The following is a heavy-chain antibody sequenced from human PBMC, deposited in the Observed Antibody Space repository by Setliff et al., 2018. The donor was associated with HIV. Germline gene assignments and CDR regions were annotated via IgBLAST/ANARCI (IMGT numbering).Heavy chain of an antibody. CDR1: GGSISSYY. D-gene: IGHD3-22*01. CDR3: ARQTYYYDNSGHSWFDP. V-gene: IGHV4-4*09. J-gene: IGHJ5*02. Sequence: PSETLSLTCTVSGGSISSYYWSWIRQPPGKGLEWIGYINTSGTTNYNPSLKSRVTISVDTSKNQFSLKLSSVTAADTAVYFCARQTYYYDNSGHSWFDPWGQGTLVTVSS. CDR2: INTSGTT.